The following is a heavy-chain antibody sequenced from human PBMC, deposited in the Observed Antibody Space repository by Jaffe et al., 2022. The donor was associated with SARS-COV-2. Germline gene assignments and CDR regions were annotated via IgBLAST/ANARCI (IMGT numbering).Heavy chain of an antibody. CDR3: ARDLGITMVRGVTGMDV. J-gene: IGHJ6*02. D-gene: IGHD3-10*01. V-gene: IGHV3-33*01. CDR2: IWYDGSNK. Sequence: QVQLVESGGGVVQPGRSLRLSCAASGFTFSSYGMHWVRQAPGKGLEWVAVIWYDGSNKYYADSVKGRFTISRDNSKNTLYLQMNSLRAEDTAVYYCARDLGITMVRGVTGMDVWGQGTTVTVSS. CDR1: GFTFSSYG.